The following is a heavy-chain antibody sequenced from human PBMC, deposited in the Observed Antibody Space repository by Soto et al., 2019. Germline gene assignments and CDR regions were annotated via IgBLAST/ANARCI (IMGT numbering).Heavy chain of an antibody. Sequence: GGSLRLSWAASGFRFRTRAMSWVRQAPGKGLEWVASIRPGGDSTYYADSVKGRFAVSRDNSNVTLYLQMDSLRVEDTAIYYCTTHEEGAPWAGGFDSWGKGTLVTVSS. D-gene: IGHD1-26*01. J-gene: IGHJ5*01. CDR2: IRPGGDST. CDR3: TTHEEGAPWAGGFDS. V-gene: IGHV3-23*01. CDR1: GFRFRTRA.